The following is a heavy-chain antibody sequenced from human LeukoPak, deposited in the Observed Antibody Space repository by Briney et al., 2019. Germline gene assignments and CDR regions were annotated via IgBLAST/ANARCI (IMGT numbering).Heavy chain of an antibody. D-gene: IGHD6-6*01. CDR3: ARDTAARPFQYHYYYMDV. J-gene: IGHJ6*03. CDR1: GYTFTSYY. CDR2: ITPSGGST. V-gene: IGHV1-46*01. Sequence: ASVKVSCKASGYTFTSYYMHWVRQAPGQGLEWMGIITPSGGSTSYAQKFQGRVTMTRDMSTSTVYMELSSLRSEDTAVYYCARDTAARPFQYHYYYMDVWGKGTTVTVSS.